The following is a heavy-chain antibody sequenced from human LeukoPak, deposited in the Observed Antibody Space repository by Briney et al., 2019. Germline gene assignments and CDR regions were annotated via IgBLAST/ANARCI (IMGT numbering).Heavy chain of an antibody. CDR3: AREKGDILPYYYYMDV. Sequence: GGSLRLSCAASGFTFNSFAMHWVRQAPGKGLEWVAVISYDGSNKYYADSLKGRFTISRDNSKNTVYLQMGSLRAEDTALYYCAREKGDILPYYYYMDVWGKGTTVTVSS. V-gene: IGHV3-30*04. CDR2: ISYDGSNK. CDR1: GFTFNSFA. J-gene: IGHJ6*03. D-gene: IGHD3-9*01.